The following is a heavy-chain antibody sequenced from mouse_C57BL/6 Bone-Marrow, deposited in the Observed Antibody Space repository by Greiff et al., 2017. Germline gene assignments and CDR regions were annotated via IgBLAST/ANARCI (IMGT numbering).Heavy chain of an antibody. Sequence: VQLQQPGAELVKPGASVKLSCKASGYTFTSYWMHWVKQRPGQGLEWIGMIHPNSGSTNYNEKFKSKATLTVDKSSSPAYMQLSSLTSEDSAVYYCAGDGYCFDYWGQGTTRTVAS. CDR1: GYTFTSYW. V-gene: IGHV1-64*01. D-gene: IGHD2-3*01. CDR3: AGDGYCFDY. CDR2: IHPNSGST. J-gene: IGHJ2*01.